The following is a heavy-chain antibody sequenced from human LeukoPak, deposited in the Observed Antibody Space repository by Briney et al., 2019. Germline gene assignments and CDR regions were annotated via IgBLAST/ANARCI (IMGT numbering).Heavy chain of an antibody. Sequence: GGSLRLSCAASGFTFSSYWMTWVRQAPGKGLEWVANIKQDGSEKYYVDSVKGRFTISRDNAKNLLYLQTNSLGAEDTAMYFCARGSSLWFGDRWGQGTLVTVSS. CDR2: IKQDGSEK. CDR3: ARGSSLWFGDR. V-gene: IGHV3-7*03. J-gene: IGHJ4*02. CDR1: GFTFSSYW. D-gene: IGHD3-10*01.